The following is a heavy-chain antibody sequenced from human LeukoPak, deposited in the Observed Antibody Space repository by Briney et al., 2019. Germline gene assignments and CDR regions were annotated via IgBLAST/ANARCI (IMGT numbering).Heavy chain of an antibody. D-gene: IGHD1-26*01. J-gene: IGHJ4*02. CDR2: ISGSGGST. CDR1: GFTFNMYA. V-gene: IGHV3-23*01. CDR3: AAHRYTGTYPHYFDY. Sequence: GGSLRLSCSASGFTFNMYAMTWVRQAPGKGLEWISAISGSGGSTYYADSVRGRFTTSRDDSKNTLYVQMNSLRADDTAVYHCAAHRYTGTYPHYFDYWGQGTLVTVSS.